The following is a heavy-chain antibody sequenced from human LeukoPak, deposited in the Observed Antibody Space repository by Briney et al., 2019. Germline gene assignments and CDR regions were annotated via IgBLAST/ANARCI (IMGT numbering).Heavy chain of an antibody. Sequence: GGSLRLSCAASGFTVSSNYMNWFRQAPGKGLEWVAVISYDGSNKYYADSVKGRFTISRDNSKNTRYLQMNSLRAEDTAVYFFQAEDGIRDFEVLDGMDVWGQGTTVTVSS. J-gene: IGHJ6*02. V-gene: IGHV3-30-3*01. CDR1: GFTVSSNY. D-gene: IGHD3-9*01. CDR2: ISYDGSNK. CDR3: QAEDGIRDFEVLDGMDV.